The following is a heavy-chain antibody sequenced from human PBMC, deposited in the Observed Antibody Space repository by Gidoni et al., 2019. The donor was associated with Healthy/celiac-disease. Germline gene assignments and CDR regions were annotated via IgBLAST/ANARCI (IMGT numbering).Heavy chain of an antibody. J-gene: IGHJ4*02. CDR3: ARTRYYYDSSGYYYFDY. CDR2: IYYSGST. D-gene: IGHD3-22*01. V-gene: IGHV4-31*03. Sequence: QVQLQESGPGLVKPSQTLSPTCTVSGGSISSGGYYWSWIRPHPGKGLEWIGYIYYSGSTYYNPSLKSRVTISVDTSKNQFSLKLSSVTAADTAVYYCARTRYYYDSSGYYYFDYWGQGTLVTVSS. CDR1: GGSISSGGYY.